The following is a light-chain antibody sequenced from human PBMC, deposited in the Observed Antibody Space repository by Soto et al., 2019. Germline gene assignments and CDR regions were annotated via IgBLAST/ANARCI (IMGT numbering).Light chain of an antibody. CDR2: EVS. J-gene: IGLJ1*01. V-gene: IGLV2-23*02. Sequence: QSVLTQPASVSGSPGQSITISCTGTSSDVGSYDLVSWFQHHPGKAPELVIYEVSKRPSGVSNRFSGSKSGNTASLTISGLQAEDEADYFCCSYAGSSTFYVFGIGTKVTVL. CDR3: CSYAGSSTFYV. CDR1: SSDVGSYDL.